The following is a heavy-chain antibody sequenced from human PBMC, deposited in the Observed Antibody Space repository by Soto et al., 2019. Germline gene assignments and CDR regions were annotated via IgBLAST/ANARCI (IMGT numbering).Heavy chain of an antibody. CDR2: ISYDENNR. V-gene: IGHV3-30-3*01. CDR3: ARAMDIGMASKDNEFDP. CDR1: GFTFRSYA. J-gene: IGHJ5*02. D-gene: IGHD2-2*03. Sequence: GGSLRLYCAASGFTFRSYAMHWVRQALGKGLEWVATISYDENNRYYTDSVKGRFTISRDSSKNTVYLQVNSLRDEDTAVYYCARAMDIGMASKDNEFDPWGLETLVTVSA.